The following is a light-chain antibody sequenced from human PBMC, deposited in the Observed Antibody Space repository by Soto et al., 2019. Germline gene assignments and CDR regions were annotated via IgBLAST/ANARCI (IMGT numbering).Light chain of an antibody. J-gene: IGKJ4*01. CDR2: KAS. CDR1: QSISSW. CDR3: QQYNSYPVT. Sequence: DIQMTQSPSTLSASVGDRVTITCWASQSISSWLAWYQQKPGQAPKFLMYKASSLESGVPSRFSGSGSGTEFTLTISSLQPDDFATYYCQQYNSYPVTFGGGTRVEIK. V-gene: IGKV1-5*03.